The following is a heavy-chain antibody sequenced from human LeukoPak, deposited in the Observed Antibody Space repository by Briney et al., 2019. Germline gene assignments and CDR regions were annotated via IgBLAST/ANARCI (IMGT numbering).Heavy chain of an antibody. J-gene: IGHJ6*02. CDR2: IYYSGST. Sequence: SETLSLTCTVSGGSISSYYWSWIRQPPGKGLEWIGYIYYSGSTNYNPSLKSRVTISVDTSKNQFSLKLSSVTAADTAVYYCARGTYYYYGMDVWGQGTTVTVSS. CDR1: GGSISSYY. CDR3: ARGTYYYYGMDV. V-gene: IGHV4-59*01.